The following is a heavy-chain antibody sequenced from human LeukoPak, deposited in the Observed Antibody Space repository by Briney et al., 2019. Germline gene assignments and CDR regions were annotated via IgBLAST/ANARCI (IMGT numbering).Heavy chain of an antibody. CDR3: AREMAAAAGFTFDP. D-gene: IGHD6-13*01. CDR1: GGSISSYY. J-gene: IGHJ5*02. Sequence: SETLSLTCTVSGGSISSYYWSWIRQPPGKGLEWIGYIDYSGSTNYNPSLKSRVTISVDTSKNQFSLKLSSVTAADTAVYYCAREMAAAAGFTFDPWGQGTLVTVSS. V-gene: IGHV4-59*01. CDR2: IDYSGST.